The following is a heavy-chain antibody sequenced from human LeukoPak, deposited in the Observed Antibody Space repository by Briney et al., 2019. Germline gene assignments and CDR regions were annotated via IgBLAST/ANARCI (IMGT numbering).Heavy chain of an antibody. CDR1: GFTLSSYS. D-gene: IGHD2-2*01. Sequence: GGSLRLSCAASGFTLSSYSMNWVRQAPGKGLEWVSYISSSSSTIYYADSVKGRFTISRDNAKNSLYLQMNSLRDEDTAVYYCARVEDCSSTSCYRIVYYYYGMDVWGQGTTVTVSS. J-gene: IGHJ6*02. CDR3: ARVEDCSSTSCYRIVYYYYGMDV. CDR2: ISSSSSTI. V-gene: IGHV3-48*02.